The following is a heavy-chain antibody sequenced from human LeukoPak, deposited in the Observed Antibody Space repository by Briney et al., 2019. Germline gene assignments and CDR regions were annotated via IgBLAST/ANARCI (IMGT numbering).Heavy chain of an antibody. CDR3: AVGGNPRYYYMDV. J-gene: IGHJ6*03. CDR2: IIPIFGTA. Sequence: SVKVSCTASGGTFSSYAISWVRQAPGQGLEWMGGIIPIFGTANYAQKFQGRVTITTDESTSTAYMELSSLRSEDTAVYYCAVGGNPRYYYMDVWGKGTTVTVSS. CDR1: GGTFSSYA. V-gene: IGHV1-69*05. D-gene: IGHD4-23*01.